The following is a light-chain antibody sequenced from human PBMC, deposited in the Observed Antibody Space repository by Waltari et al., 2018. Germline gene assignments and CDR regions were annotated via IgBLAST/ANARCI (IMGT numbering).Light chain of an antibody. V-gene: IGLV2-8*01. CDR1: SSDVGAHNY. CDR3: SSYAGSNVV. J-gene: IGLJ2*01. Sequence: QSALTQPPSASGSPGQSVTISCTGTSSDVGAHNYVSWYQQHPGKAPKVIISEVSKRPSGVPDRFSGSKSGNTASLTVSGLQAEDEADYYCSSYAGSNVVFGGGTKLTVL. CDR2: EVS.